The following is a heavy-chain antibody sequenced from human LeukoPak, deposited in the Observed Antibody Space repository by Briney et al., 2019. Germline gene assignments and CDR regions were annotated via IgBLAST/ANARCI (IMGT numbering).Heavy chain of an antibody. CDR3: ATVSSFTVPHYYYYYMDV. CDR1: GGTFSSYA. D-gene: IGHD4-11*01. J-gene: IGHJ6*03. Sequence: ASVKVSCKASGGTFSSYAISWVRQAPGQGLEWMGGIIPIFGTANYAQKFQGRVTITTDESTSTAYMELSSLRSEDTAVYYCATVSSFTVPHYYYYYMDVWGKGTTVTVSS. CDR2: IIPIFGTA. V-gene: IGHV1-69*05.